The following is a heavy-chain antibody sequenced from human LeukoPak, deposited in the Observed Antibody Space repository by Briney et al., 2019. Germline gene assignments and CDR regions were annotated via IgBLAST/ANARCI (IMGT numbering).Heavy chain of an antibody. Sequence: GGSLRLSCAASGFTFDDYAMHWVRQAPGKGLEWVSGISWNSGSIGYADSVKGRFTISRDNAKNSLYLQMNSLRAEDTALYYCAKDSGAGPGYSSSWYRIEYFQHWDQGTLVTVSS. CDR3: AKDSGAGPGYSSSWYRIEYFQH. CDR2: ISWNSGSI. J-gene: IGHJ1*01. CDR1: GFTFDDYA. V-gene: IGHV3-9*01. D-gene: IGHD6-13*01.